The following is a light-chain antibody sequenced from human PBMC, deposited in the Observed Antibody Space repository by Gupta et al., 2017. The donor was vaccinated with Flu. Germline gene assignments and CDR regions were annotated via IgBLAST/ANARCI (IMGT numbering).Light chain of an antibody. Sequence: GDRVTITCRASQGVRSYLAWYQQKPGRAPKLLIYGASTLQSGVPSRFSGSGSGTEFTLTISSLQPEDCATYYCQQVSSHPWTFGQGTKVEI. CDR2: GAS. CDR3: QQVSSHPWT. V-gene: IGKV1-9*01. J-gene: IGKJ1*01. CDR1: QGVRSY.